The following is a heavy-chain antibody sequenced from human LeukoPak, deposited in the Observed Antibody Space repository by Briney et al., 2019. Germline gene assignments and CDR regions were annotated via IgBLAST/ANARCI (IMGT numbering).Heavy chain of an antibody. CDR1: GYTFSSSG. CDR3: AKTVEGGDWDAFDI. V-gene: IGHV3-30*18. J-gene: IGHJ3*02. CDR2: ISYDGSNK. D-gene: IGHD2-21*02. Sequence: PGGSLRLSCAASGYTFSSSGMRCVRQAPDKGLEWVALISYDGSNKYYADSVKGRDTRSRDNSKNTLYLQMNSLRTENTAVYYCAKTVEGGDWDAFDIWGQGTMVTVSS.